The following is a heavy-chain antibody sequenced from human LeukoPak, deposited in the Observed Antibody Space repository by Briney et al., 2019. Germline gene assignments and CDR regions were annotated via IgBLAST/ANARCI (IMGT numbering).Heavy chain of an antibody. CDR2: INHSGST. CDR1: GGSFSGYY. D-gene: IGHD5-12*01. CDR3: ARGVRQIVATKRRDYYYYMDV. Sequence: SETLSLTCAVYGGSFSGYYWSWIRQPPGKGLEWIGEINHSGSTNYNPSLKSRVTISVDTSKSQFSLKLSSVTAADTAVYYCARGVRQIVATKRRDYYYYMDVWGKGTTVTVSS. V-gene: IGHV4-34*01. J-gene: IGHJ6*03.